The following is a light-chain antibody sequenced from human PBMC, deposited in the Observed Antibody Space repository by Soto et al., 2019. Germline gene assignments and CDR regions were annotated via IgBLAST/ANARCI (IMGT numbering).Light chain of an antibody. CDR2: HAS. CDR1: QTVGNNY. V-gene: IGKV3-20*01. Sequence: EIVLTQSPGTLSLSPGERATLSCRASQTVGNNYLGWYQQRPGQAPRLLIYHASTRATGIPDRFSGSGSGTDLTLTISRLEPEDFAVYYCQQYGGSPPITFGPGTRLEIK. J-gene: IGKJ5*01. CDR3: QQYGGSPPIT.